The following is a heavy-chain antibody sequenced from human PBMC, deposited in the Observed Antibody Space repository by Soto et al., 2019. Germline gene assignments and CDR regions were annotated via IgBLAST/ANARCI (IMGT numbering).Heavy chain of an antibody. V-gene: IGHV3-21*02. J-gene: IGHJ3*01. CDR3: AREEGYCNGGPCYRGAFDF. D-gene: IGHD2-15*01. Sequence: EVQLVESGGGLVKPGGSPRVSCAASGFTFSDYSMLWVRQAPGKGLEWLAFIGNSNNPTFYADSVRGRFTISRDNPKNSVYLQMNSLREEDTAVYFCAREEGYCNGGPCYRGAFDFWGQGTIVTVSS. CDR1: GFTFSDYS. CDR2: IGNSNNPT.